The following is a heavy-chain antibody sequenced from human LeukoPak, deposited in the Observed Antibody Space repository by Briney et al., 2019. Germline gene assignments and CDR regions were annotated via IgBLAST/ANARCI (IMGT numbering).Heavy chain of an antibody. CDR2: INPYSDGT. CDR3: ARGWSSDSSGYCDRMEEFDY. J-gene: IGHJ4*02. CDR1: GYTFTGYY. D-gene: IGHD3-22*01. Sequence: ASVKVSCKASGYTFTGYYMRWVRQAPGQGREGMGWINPYSDGTNYAQMFQGRITMTRDTSISTAYMELSRLRSDDTAVYYCARGWSSDSSGYCDRMEEFDYWGQGTLVTVSS. V-gene: IGHV1-2*02.